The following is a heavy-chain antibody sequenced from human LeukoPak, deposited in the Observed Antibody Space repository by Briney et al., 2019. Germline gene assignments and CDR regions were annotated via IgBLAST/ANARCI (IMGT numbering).Heavy chain of an antibody. Sequence: GGSLRLSCAASGFSLSSVAMCWGCQTPGKGLEWAALISYDGTSEYYADSVKGRFTISRDNPKSTLYLQMNSLGAEDTAVYYCAKLGLGEYAISGYFPPFQTSVIDLWGPGTMVTVSS. CDR2: ISYDGTSE. J-gene: IGHJ3*01. V-gene: IGHV3-30*18. CDR3: AKLGLGEYAISGYFPPFQTSVIDL. D-gene: IGHD3-22*01. CDR1: GFSLSSVA.